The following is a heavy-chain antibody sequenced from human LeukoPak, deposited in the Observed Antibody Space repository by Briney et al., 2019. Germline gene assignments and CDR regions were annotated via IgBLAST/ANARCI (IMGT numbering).Heavy chain of an antibody. J-gene: IGHJ4*02. Sequence: ASVKVSCKASGYTFTSYGISWVRQAPGQGLEWMGWINPNSGGTNYAQKFQGRVTMTRDTSISTAYMELSRLRSDDTAVYYCARGLGTYDSSELTWPMISFWGQGTLVTVSS. CDR1: GYTFTSYG. CDR2: INPNSGGT. CDR3: ARGLGTYDSSELTWPMISF. V-gene: IGHV1-2*02. D-gene: IGHD3-22*01.